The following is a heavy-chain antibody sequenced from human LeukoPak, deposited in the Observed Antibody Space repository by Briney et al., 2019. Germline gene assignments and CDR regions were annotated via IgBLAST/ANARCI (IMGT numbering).Heavy chain of an antibody. D-gene: IGHD3-22*01. Sequence: GGSLRLSCVVSGFSFSDYGMHWVRQVPGKGLEWVAVILHDGSNKYYADSVKGRFTISRDNSENTLYLQMNSLRADDTAVYYCAKGAYYDSSGYYYGLQIWGLGTLVTVSS. CDR2: ILHDGSNK. CDR1: GFSFSDYG. V-gene: IGHV3-30*18. CDR3: AKGAYYDSSGYYYGLQI. J-gene: IGHJ4*02.